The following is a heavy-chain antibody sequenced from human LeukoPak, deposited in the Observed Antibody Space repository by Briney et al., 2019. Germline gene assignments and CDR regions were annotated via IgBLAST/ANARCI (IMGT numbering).Heavy chain of an antibody. CDR1: GGSFSGYY. CDR3: ARQWREGRLLWFGEYTNWFDP. Sequence: PSETLSLTCAVYGGSFSGYYGSWIRQPPGKGLERIGEINHSGSTNYNPSLKSRVTISVDTSKNQFSLKLSSVTAADTAVYYCARQWREGRLLWFGEYTNWFDPWGQGTLVTVSS. D-gene: IGHD3-10*01. V-gene: IGHV4-34*01. J-gene: IGHJ5*02. CDR2: INHSGST.